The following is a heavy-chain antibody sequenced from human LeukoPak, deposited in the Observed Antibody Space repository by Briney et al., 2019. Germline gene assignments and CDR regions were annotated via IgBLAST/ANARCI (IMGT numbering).Heavy chain of an antibody. J-gene: IGHJ6*02. Sequence: QAGGSLRLSCAASGFTFTTYNMNWVRQAPGKGLEWVSYISSSSGTIYYADSVKGRFTISRDNAKNSLYLQMNSLRAEDTAVYYCARDLAYCSSTSCSYYYGMDVWGQGTTVTVSS. D-gene: IGHD2-2*01. V-gene: IGHV3-48*04. CDR2: ISSSSGTI. CDR1: GFTFTTYN. CDR3: ARDLAYCSSTSCSYYYGMDV.